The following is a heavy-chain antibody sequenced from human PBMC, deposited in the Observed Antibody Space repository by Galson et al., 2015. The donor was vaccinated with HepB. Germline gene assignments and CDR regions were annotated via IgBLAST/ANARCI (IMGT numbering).Heavy chain of an antibody. Sequence: SETLSLTCTVSSGSTSITSFSWGWIRQSPEKGLEWIGTFHSNGNTYYNPSFLSRVTISIDTSKSQFSLNVYSVTAADTAVYYCARLPTGFPNWVDPWGQGTLVAVSS. CDR1: SGSTSITSFS. D-gene: IGHD1-14*01. V-gene: IGHV4-39*01. CDR2: FHSNGNT. CDR3: ARLPTGFPNWVDP. J-gene: IGHJ5*02.